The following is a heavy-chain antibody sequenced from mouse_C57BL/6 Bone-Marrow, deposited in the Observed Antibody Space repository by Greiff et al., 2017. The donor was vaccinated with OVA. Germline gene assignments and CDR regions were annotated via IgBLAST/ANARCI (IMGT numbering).Heavy chain of an antibody. CDR1: GFPITSGYY. V-gene: IGHV12-3*01. J-gene: IGHJ3*01. D-gene: IGHD2-1*01. CDR2: ITHSGET. CDR3: AGDRYGNFFFAY. Sequence: VQLVESGPGLVKPSQSLFLTCSITGFPITSGYYWIWIRQSPGKPLEWMGYITHSGETFYNPSLQSPISITRETSKNQFFLQLNSVTTEDTAMYYCAGDRYGNFFFAYWGQGTLVTVSA.